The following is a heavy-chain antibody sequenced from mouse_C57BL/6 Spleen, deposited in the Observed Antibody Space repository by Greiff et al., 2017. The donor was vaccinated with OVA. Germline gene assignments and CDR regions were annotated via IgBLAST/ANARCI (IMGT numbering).Heavy chain of an antibody. CDR2: IHPNSGST. CDR3: ARDRDYYGSSYFDY. D-gene: IGHD1-1*01. J-gene: IGHJ2*01. CDR1: GYTFTSYW. Sequence: QVQLKQPGAELVKPGASVKLSCKASGYTFTSYWMHWVKQRPGQGLEWIGMIHPNSGSTNYNEKFKSKATLTVDKSSSTAYMQLSSLTSEDSAVYYCARDRDYYGSSYFDYWGQGTTLTVSS. V-gene: IGHV1-64*01.